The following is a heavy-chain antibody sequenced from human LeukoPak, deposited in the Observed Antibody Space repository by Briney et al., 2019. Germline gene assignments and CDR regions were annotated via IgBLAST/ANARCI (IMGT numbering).Heavy chain of an antibody. CDR3: ARDEGIAVAGYFDY. V-gene: IGHV1-18*01. D-gene: IGHD6-19*01. Sequence: ASVKVYCKASGYTFTSYGISWVRQAPGQGLEWMGWISAYNGNTNYAQKLQGRVTMTTDTSTSTAYMELRSLRSDDTAVYYCARDEGIAVAGYFDYWGQGTLVTVSS. CDR1: GYTFTSYG. J-gene: IGHJ4*02. CDR2: ISAYNGNT.